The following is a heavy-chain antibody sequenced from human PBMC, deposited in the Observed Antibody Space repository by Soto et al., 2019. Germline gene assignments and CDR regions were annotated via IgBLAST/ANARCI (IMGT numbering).Heavy chain of an antibody. J-gene: IGHJ6*02. V-gene: IGHV1-69*13. Sequence: PSVKFSCKASGGTFSSYAISWVRQAPGQGLEWMGGIIPIFGTANYAQKFQGRVTITADESTSTAYMELSSLRSEDTAVYYCARGGAWGYSGYERPYYYGMDVWGQGTTVTVSS. CDR3: ARGGAWGYSGYERPYYYGMDV. CDR2: IIPIFGTA. D-gene: IGHD5-12*01. CDR1: GGTFSSYA.